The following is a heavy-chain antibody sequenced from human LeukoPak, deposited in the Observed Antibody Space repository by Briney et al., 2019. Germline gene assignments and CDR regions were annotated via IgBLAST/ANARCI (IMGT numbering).Heavy chain of an antibody. D-gene: IGHD3-22*01. V-gene: IGHV3-74*03. CDR3: ARENYYYDSSGYYGY. CDR2: INSDGSST. Sequence: SGFTFXXYWMHWVRHAPGKGLVWVSRINSDGSSTKYADSVKGRFTISRDNAKNTLYLQMNSLRAEDTAVYYCARENYYYDSSGYYGYWGQGTLVTVSS. J-gene: IGHJ4*02. CDR1: GFTFXXYW.